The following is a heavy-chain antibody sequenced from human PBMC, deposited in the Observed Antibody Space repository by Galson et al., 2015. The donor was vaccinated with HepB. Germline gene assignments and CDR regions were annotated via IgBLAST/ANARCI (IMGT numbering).Heavy chain of an antibody. Sequence: SLRLSCAASGFTFTYYWMTWFRQAPGKGLEWVANIKQDGSEKYYVDSVKGRFTISRDNAKYSLYLQMNSLRAEDTAVYYCARDLSLVTAPFDHWGQGTLVTVSS. V-gene: IGHV3-7*03. CDR3: ARDLSLVTAPFDH. D-gene: IGHD4-23*01. CDR1: GFTFTYYW. J-gene: IGHJ4*02. CDR2: IKQDGSEK.